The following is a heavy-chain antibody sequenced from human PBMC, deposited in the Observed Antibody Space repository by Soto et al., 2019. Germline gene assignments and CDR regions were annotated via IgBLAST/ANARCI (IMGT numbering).Heavy chain of an antibody. CDR1: GFTFSSYS. Sequence: GGSLRLSCAASGFTFSSYSMNWVRQAPGKGLEWVSSISSSSSYIYYADSVKGRFTISRDNAKNSLYLQMNSLRAEDTAVYYCARDGTSAVAGGYYYYGMDVWGQGTTVTVSS. J-gene: IGHJ6*02. CDR2: ISSSSSYI. V-gene: IGHV3-21*01. CDR3: ARDGTSAVAGGYYYYGMDV. D-gene: IGHD6-19*01.